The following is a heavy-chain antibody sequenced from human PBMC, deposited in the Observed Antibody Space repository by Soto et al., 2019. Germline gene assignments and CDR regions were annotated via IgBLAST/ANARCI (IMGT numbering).Heavy chain of an antibody. CDR2: ISYDGSNK. CDR3: ARGSVRAAAGLGDAFDI. J-gene: IGHJ3*02. CDR1: GFTFSSYA. Sequence: GGSLRLSCAASGFTFSSYAMHWVRQAPGKGLEWVAVISYDGSNKYYADSVKGRFTISRDNSKNTLYLQMNSLRAEDTAVYYCARGSVRAAAGLGDAFDIWGQGTMVTVSS. V-gene: IGHV3-30*04. D-gene: IGHD6-13*01.